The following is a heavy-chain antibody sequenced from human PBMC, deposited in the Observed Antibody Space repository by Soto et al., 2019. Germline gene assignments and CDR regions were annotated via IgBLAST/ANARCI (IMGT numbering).Heavy chain of an antibody. Sequence: GGSLRLSCAASVFMFNNYAMIWVRQAPGKGLEWVSTVSVSGGTTYYADSLKGRFTISRDNSKKTVYPQMNRLRADDTAIYYCAKGLYYYDSSGYRLFDYWGQGTLVTVSS. J-gene: IGHJ4*02. CDR2: VSVSGGTT. D-gene: IGHD3-22*01. CDR3: AKGLYYYDSSGYRLFDY. V-gene: IGHV3-23*01. CDR1: VFMFNNYA.